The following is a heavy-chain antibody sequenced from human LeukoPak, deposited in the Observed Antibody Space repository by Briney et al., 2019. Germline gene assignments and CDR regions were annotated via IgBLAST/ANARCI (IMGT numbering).Heavy chain of an antibody. Sequence: SETLSLTCTVSGGSISSSSYYWGWIRQPPGKGLEWIGYIHSNGVTNYNPSLKSRVTMSLDTSKSQLSLKVASVTAADTAVYYCARVTDWNDLDYWGQGTLVTVSS. J-gene: IGHJ4*02. CDR3: ARVTDWNDLDY. CDR2: IHSNGVT. CDR1: GGSISSSSYY. V-gene: IGHV4-61*05. D-gene: IGHD1-1*01.